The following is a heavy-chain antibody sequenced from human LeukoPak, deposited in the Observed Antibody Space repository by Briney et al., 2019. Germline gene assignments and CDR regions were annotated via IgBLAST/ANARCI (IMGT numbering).Heavy chain of an antibody. Sequence: GESLKISCKGSGYSFTTHWIGWVRQMPGKGLEWMGIIYPGGSDTEYSPSFEGQVTISVDKSISTAYLQWSSLKASDTAMYYCARHRDYGGTTDFDYWGQGTLVTVSS. J-gene: IGHJ4*02. CDR3: ARHRDYGGTTDFDY. D-gene: IGHD4-23*01. V-gene: IGHV5-51*01. CDR2: IYPGGSDT. CDR1: GYSFTTHW.